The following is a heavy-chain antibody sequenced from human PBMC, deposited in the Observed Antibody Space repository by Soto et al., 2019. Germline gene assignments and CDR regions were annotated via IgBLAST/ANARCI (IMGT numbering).Heavy chain of an antibody. D-gene: IGHD2-8*02. V-gene: IGHV3-33*01. CDR1: GFTFSSYG. Sequence: QVQLVESGGGVVQPGRSLRLSCAASGFTFSSYGMHWVRQAPGKGLEWVAVIWYDGSNKYYADSVKGRFTISRDNSKNTLYLQMNSLRAEDTAVYYCAREVYWVSYFDYWGQGTLVTVSS. CDR3: AREVYWVSYFDY. J-gene: IGHJ4*02. CDR2: IWYDGSNK.